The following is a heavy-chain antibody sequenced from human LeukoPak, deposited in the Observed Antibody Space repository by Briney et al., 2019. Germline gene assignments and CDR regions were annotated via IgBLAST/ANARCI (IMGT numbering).Heavy chain of an antibody. CDR1: GDSISSGSFY. CDR2: IYTSGGT. J-gene: IGHJ4*02. Sequence: SQTLSLTCTVSGDSISSGSFYWSWIRQSAEKGLEWIGRIYTSGGTDYNPSLKSRVTISVDKSKNQFSLKLSSVTAADTAVYYCAKDRGDTHNSGYFVYWGQGTLVTVSS. CDR3: AKDRGDTHNSGYFVY. V-gene: IGHV4-61*02. D-gene: IGHD3-10*01.